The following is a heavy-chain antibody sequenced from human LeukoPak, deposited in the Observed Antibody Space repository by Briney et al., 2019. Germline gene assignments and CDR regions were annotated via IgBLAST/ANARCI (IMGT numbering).Heavy chain of an antibody. CDR3: ARNKVLWFGELVPNYYYYYYMDV. CDR1: GFTFSSYA. Sequence: GGSLRLSCAASGFTFSSYAMHWVRQAPGKGLEWVAVISYDGSNKYYADSVKGRFTISRDNSKNTLYLQMNSLRAEDTAVYYCARNKVLWFGELVPNYYYYYYMDVWGKGTTVTISS. J-gene: IGHJ6*03. D-gene: IGHD3-10*01. V-gene: IGHV3-30*04. CDR2: ISYDGSNK.